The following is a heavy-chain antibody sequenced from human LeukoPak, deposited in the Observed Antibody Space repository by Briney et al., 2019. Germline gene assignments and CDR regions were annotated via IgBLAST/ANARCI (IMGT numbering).Heavy chain of an antibody. CDR2: IYHSGST. D-gene: IGHD1-26*01. CDR1: GGSISSSNW. CDR3: ARLRSPGDLDY. J-gene: IGHJ4*02. Sequence: SGTLSLTCAVSGGSISSSNWWSWVRQPPGKGLEWIGEIYHSGSTNYNPSLKSRVTISVDTSKNQFSLNLNSVTAADTAVYYCARLRSPGDLDYWGQGTLVTVSS. V-gene: IGHV4-4*02.